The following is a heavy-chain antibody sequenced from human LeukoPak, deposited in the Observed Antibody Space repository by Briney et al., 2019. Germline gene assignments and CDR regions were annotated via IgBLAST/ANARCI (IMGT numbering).Heavy chain of an antibody. Sequence: PSETLSLTCAVSGGSISSSNWWSWVRQPPGKGLEWIGEIYHSGSTNYNPSLKSRVTISVDKSKNQFSLKLTSVTAADTAVYYCARDPGEGGWDGGFDIWGQGTMVTVSS. CDR3: ARDPGEGGWDGGFDI. D-gene: IGHD6-19*01. CDR1: GGSISSSNW. J-gene: IGHJ3*02. CDR2: IYHSGST. V-gene: IGHV4-4*02.